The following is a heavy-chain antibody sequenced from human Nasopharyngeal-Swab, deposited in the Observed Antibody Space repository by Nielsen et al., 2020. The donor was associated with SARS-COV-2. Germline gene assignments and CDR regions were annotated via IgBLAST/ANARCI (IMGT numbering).Heavy chain of an antibody. CDR3: ARIAQAAEPH. CDR2: TYYRSKWYF. J-gene: IGHJ4*02. CDR1: GASVSSNSVA. V-gene: IGHV6-1*01. Sequence: SETLSLTCAISGASVSSNSVAWSWIRQSPSRGLEWLGRTYYRSKWYFNYGTSVKGRITINPDTSNNQFSLQLSSVTPEDTAVYYCARIAQAAEPHWGQGTLVTVSS. D-gene: IGHD1-14*01.